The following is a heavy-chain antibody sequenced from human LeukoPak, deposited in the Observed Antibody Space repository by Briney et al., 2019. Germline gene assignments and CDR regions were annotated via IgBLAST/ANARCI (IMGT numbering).Heavy chain of an antibody. CDR3: AKRRVSGYSSSPFDY. CDR2: ISYDGSNK. Sequence: PGGSLRLSCAASGFTFSSYGMHWVRQAPGKGLDWVAVISYDGSNKYYGDSVKGRFTISRDNSKNTLYLQMNSLRAEDTAVYYCAKRRVSGYSSSPFDYWGQGTLVTVSS. J-gene: IGHJ4*02. D-gene: IGHD6-13*01. V-gene: IGHV3-30*18. CDR1: GFTFSSYG.